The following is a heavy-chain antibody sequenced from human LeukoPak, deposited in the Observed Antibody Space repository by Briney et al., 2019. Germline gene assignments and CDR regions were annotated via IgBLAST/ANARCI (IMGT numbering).Heavy chain of an antibody. CDR3: ARHRRAAASFDI. Sequence: SETLSLTCTVSGGSISSYYWSWIRQPPEKGLEWIGYIYYSGSTNYNSSLKSRVTISVDTSKNQFSLKLSSVTAADTAVYYCARHRRAAASFDIWGQGTMVTVSS. V-gene: IGHV4-59*08. CDR2: IYYSGST. D-gene: IGHD6-13*01. CDR1: GGSISSYY. J-gene: IGHJ3*02.